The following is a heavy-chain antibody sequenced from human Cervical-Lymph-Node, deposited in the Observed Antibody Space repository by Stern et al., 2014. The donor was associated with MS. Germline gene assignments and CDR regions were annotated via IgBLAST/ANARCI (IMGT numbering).Heavy chain of an antibody. CDR3: ARDTSSLERSDW. V-gene: IGHV3-53*01. Sequence: EVQLVQSGGGVIQPGGSLRLSCTASGFTVSRDYMTWVRQAPGKGLEWVSLITNVGSTFYTDSVKGRFTISRDDSKNTVYLHMTSLRAEDTAMYYCARDTSSLERSDWWGQGTLVTVSS. J-gene: IGHJ4*02. CDR1: GFTVSRDY. D-gene: IGHD1-1*01. CDR2: ITNVGST.